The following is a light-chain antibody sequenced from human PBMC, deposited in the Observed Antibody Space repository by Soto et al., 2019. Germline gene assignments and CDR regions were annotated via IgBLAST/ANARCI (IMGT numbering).Light chain of an antibody. V-gene: IGKV3-15*01. Sequence: IVLTQSPGTLSVSPGERVILSCRASQTLRNKLAWYQQKPGQAPRLLIYGGFTRATGIPARFSGSGSGTEFTLTINSLQSDDFAIYYCQQHNACPLTFGPGTKLDLK. CDR2: GGF. J-gene: IGKJ3*01. CDR3: QQHNACPLT. CDR1: QTLRNK.